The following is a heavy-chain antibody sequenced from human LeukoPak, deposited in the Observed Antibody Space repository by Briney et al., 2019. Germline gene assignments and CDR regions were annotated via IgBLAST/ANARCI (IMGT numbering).Heavy chain of an antibody. J-gene: IGHJ4*02. CDR3: ARDRVGSGTTFDY. D-gene: IGHD2/OR15-2a*01. Sequence: GGSLRLSCAASGFTFSSYAMHWVRQAPGKGLEWVAVISYDGSNKYYADSVKGRFTISRDNSKNTLHLQMNSLRAEDTAVYCCARDRVGSGTTFDYWGQGTLVTVSS. CDR2: ISYDGSNK. CDR1: GFTFSSYA. V-gene: IGHV3-30-3*01.